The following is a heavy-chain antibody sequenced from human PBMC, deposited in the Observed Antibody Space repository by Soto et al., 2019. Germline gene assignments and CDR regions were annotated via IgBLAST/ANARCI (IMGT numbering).Heavy chain of an antibody. Sequence: GGSLRLSCAASGFTFSSYSMNWVRQAPGKGLEWVSSISSSSSYIYYADSVKGRFTISRDNAKNSLYLQMNSLRAEDTAVYYCARDLRDFWSGVYYGMDVWGQGTTVTVSS. CDR2: ISSSSSYI. D-gene: IGHD3-3*01. CDR3: ARDLRDFWSGVYYGMDV. CDR1: GFTFSSYS. J-gene: IGHJ6*02. V-gene: IGHV3-21*01.